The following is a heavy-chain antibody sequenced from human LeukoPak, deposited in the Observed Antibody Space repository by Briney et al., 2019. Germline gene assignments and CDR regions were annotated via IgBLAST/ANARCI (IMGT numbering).Heavy chain of an antibody. D-gene: IGHD4-23*01. CDR2: IISNSRYI. Sequence: GGSLRLSCAASGFTFSSYTMNWVRQAAGGGLECVSSIISNSRYIHYADSVKGRFTISRDNAKNSLYLQMNSLRAEDTAVYYCAREDYGGNYDYWRQGTLVTVSS. V-gene: IGHV3-21*01. CDR3: AREDYGGNYDY. CDR1: GFTFSSYT. J-gene: IGHJ4*02.